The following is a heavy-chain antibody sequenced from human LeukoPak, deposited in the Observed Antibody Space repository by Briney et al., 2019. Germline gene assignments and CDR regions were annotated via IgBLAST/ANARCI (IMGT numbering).Heavy chain of an antibody. CDR1: GGSISTIKG. CDR3: AREENDSSGYYYWYFDL. CDR2: IFHTGST. Sequence: SETLSLTCAVSGGSISTIKGWSWVRQPPGKGLEWIGEIFHTGSTSYNPSLKSRITMSLDKSKNQFSLKLSSVTAADTAVYYCAREENDSSGYYYWYFDLWGPGTLVTVSS. J-gene: IGHJ2*01. V-gene: IGHV4-4*02. D-gene: IGHD3-22*01.